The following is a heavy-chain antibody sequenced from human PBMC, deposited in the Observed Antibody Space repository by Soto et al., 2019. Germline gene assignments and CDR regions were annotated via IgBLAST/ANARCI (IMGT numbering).Heavy chain of an antibody. CDR3: AKGYGSPHGMDV. CDR1: GFTFSSYG. J-gene: IGHJ6*02. V-gene: IGHV3-30*18. CDR2: ISYDGSNK. Sequence: PGGPLRLSSAASGFTFSSYGMHWLRQARGKGLEWVAVISYDGSNKYYADSVKGRFTISRDNSRNTLYLQMNGLRAEDTAVYYCAKGYGSPHGMDVWGQGTTVTVSS. D-gene: IGHD6-13*01.